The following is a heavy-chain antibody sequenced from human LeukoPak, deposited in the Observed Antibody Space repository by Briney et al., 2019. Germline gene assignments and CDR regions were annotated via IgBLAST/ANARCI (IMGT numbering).Heavy chain of an antibody. CDR3: ARHIYYYYYMGV. Sequence: ASETLSLTCTVSGGSISSYYWGWIRQPPGKGLEWIGSIYYSGSTYYNPSLKSRVTISVDTSRNQFSLKLSSVTAADTAVYYCARHIYYYYYMGVWGKGTTVTVSS. CDR2: IYYSGST. J-gene: IGHJ6*03. CDR1: GGSISSYY. V-gene: IGHV4-39*01.